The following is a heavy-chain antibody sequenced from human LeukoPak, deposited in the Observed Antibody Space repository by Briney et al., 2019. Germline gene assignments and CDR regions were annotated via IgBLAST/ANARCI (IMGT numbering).Heavy chain of an antibody. D-gene: IGHD3-3*01. CDR3: ANLGDFWSGYYPNWFDP. CDR2: INPNSGDT. V-gene: IGHV1-2*06. Sequence: ASVKVSCKASGYTFTAYHMHWVRQAPGQGLEWMGRINPNSGDTNYAQKFQGRVTMTRDTSIGTAYMELSSLRSEDTAVYYCANLGDFWSGYYPNWFDPWGQGTLVTVSS. CDR1: GYTFTAYH. J-gene: IGHJ5*02.